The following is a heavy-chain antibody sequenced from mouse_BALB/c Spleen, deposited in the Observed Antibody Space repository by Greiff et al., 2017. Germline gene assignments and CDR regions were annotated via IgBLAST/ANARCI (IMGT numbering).Heavy chain of an antibody. V-gene: IGHV5-6-4*01. CDR2: ISSGGSYT. J-gene: IGHJ2*01. Sequence: EVQGVESGGGLVKPGGSLKLSCAASGFTFSSYTMSWVRQTPEKRLEWVATISSGGSYTYYPDSVKGRFTISRDNAKNTLYLQMSSLKSEDTAMYYCTRDGYCDYWGQGTTLTVSS. CDR3: TRDGYCDY. CDR1: GFTFSSYT.